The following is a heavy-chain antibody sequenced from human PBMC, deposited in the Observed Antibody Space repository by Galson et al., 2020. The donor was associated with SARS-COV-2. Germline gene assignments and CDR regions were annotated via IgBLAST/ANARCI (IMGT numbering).Heavy chain of an antibody. CDR1: GYSISSGYH. CDR2: INYSGNT. CDR3: ARGKEFRPYSAFNN. Sequence: SETLSLTCAVSGYSISSGYHWGWIRQPPGKGRECIGRINYSGNTYYNPSLESRVTISVDTSKNHFSLKLNSVTAADTAVYYCARGKEFRPYSAFNNWGQGTLVTVSS. D-gene: IGHD1-26*01. J-gene: IGHJ4*02. V-gene: IGHV4-38-2*01.